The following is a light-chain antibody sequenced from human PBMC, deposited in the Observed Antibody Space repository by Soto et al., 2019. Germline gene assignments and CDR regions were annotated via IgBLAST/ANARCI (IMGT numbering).Light chain of an antibody. J-gene: IGLJ1*01. CDR3: CSYAGSYTHV. Sequence: QSALTQRRSVSGSPGQSVTISCTGTSSDVGGYNYVSWYQQHPGKAPKLMIYDVSKRPSGVPDRFSGSKSGNTASLTISGLQAEDEADYYCCSYAGSYTHVFGTGTKVTVL. CDR1: SSDVGGYNY. CDR2: DVS. V-gene: IGLV2-11*01.